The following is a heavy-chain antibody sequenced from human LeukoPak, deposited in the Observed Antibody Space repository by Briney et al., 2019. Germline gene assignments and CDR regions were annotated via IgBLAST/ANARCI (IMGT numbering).Heavy chain of an antibody. CDR2: IGGSSDPI. CDR1: GLTFSASN. CDR3: AKTSPGEWLIDS. D-gene: IGHD6-19*01. Sequence: PGGSLRLSCAGSGLTFSASNMNWVRQAPGKGLEWLSYIGGSSDPIYYADSVRGRFTISRDNVRSPLYLQMSGLRNEDTAVYYCAKTSPGEWLIDSWGQGTLVTVSS. J-gene: IGHJ4*02. V-gene: IGHV3-48*02.